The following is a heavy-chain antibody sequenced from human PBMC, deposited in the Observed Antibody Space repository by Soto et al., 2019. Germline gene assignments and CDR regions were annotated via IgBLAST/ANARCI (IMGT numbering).Heavy chain of an antibody. Sequence: QVQLQESGPGLVKPSGTLSLTCAVSGGSISSSSWWSWVRQPPGKGLEWIGEIYHSGSTNYNPSLKSRVTISVDKSKNQLYLKLSSVTAAHTAVYYCARDKGALRYFDLWGQGTLVTVSS. J-gene: IGHJ4*02. CDR2: IYHSGST. CDR3: ARDKGALRYFDL. V-gene: IGHV4-4*02. D-gene: IGHD3-9*01. CDR1: GGSISSSSW.